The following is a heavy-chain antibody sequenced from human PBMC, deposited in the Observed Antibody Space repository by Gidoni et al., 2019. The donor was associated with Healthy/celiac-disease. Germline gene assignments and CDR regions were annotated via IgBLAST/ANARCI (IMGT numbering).Heavy chain of an antibody. J-gene: IGHJ6*03. CDR2: INHSGST. V-gene: IGHV4-34*01. CDR3: ARGPDYDFWSGYYYYYYYMDV. CDR1: GGSFSGFY. D-gene: IGHD3-3*01. Sequence: QVQLQQWGAGLLKPSETLSLTCAVYGGSFSGFYWSWIRQPPGKGLEWIGEINHSGSTNYNPSLKSRVTISVDTSKNQFSLKLSSVTAADTAVYYCARGPDYDFWSGYYYYYYYMDVWGKGTTVTVSS.